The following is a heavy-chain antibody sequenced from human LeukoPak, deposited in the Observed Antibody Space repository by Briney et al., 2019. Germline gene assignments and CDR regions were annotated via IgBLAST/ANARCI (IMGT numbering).Heavy chain of an antibody. V-gene: IGHV4-34*01. J-gene: IGHJ4*02. D-gene: IGHD2-2*01. CDR3: ARASSTSCTEGCYYFDY. CDR2: INHSGST. CDR1: GGSFSGYY. Sequence: PSETLSLTCAVYGGSFSGYYWSWIRQPPGKGLEWIGEINHSGSTNYNPSLKSRVTISVDTSKNQFSLKLSSVTAADTAVYYCARASSTSCTEGCYYFDYWGQGTLVTVSS.